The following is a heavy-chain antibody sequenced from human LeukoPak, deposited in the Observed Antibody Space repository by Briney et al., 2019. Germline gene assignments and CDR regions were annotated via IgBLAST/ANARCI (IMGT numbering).Heavy chain of an antibody. V-gene: IGHV3-30*03. CDR1: GFTFSSYG. Sequence: PGGSLRLSCAASGFTFSSYGMYWVRQAPGKGLEWVAVISYHGSNKYYADSVKGRFTISRDNSKNTLYLQMNSLRAEDTALYYCVRDPYEAYWGQGTLVTVSS. CDR3: VRDPYEAY. J-gene: IGHJ4*02. CDR2: ISYHGSNK. D-gene: IGHD5-12*01.